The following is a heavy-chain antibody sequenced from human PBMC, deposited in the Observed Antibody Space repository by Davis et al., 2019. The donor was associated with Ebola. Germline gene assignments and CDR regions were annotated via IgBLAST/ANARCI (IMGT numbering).Heavy chain of an antibody. CDR3: ARESIAAAGAFDI. V-gene: IGHV3-23*01. D-gene: IGHD6-13*01. CDR1: GFTFSSYP. J-gene: IGHJ3*02. Sequence: GESLKISCAASGFTFSSYPMSWVRQAPGKGLEWVSGIRGSGGHTYYADSVKGRFTISRDNAKNSLYLQMNSLRAEDTAVYYCARESIAAAGAFDIWGQGTMVTVSS. CDR2: IRGSGGHT.